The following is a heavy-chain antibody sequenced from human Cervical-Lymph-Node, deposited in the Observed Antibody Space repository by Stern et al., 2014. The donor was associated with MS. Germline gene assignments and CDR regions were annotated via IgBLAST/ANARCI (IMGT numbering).Heavy chain of an antibody. Sequence: EVQLVESGGGLVQPGGSLRLSCAASGFTFSDYWIHWVRPAPGKGLGWVSRISGSGTSTYYADSVKGRVTFSRDNAKNTVYVQINSLRAEDTAVDYCARGDGGFYFHWGQGTLVTVAS. CDR3: ARGDGGFYFH. J-gene: IGHJ4*02. CDR1: GFTFSDYW. V-gene: IGHV3-74*02. CDR2: ISGSGTST. D-gene: IGHD3-22*01.